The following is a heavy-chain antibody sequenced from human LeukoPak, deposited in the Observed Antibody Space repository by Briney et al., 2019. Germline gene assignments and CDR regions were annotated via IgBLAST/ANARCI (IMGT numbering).Heavy chain of an antibody. V-gene: IGHV1-2*02. CDR3: ARGYYYDSSGGVGAFDI. CDR2: INPNSGGT. D-gene: IGHD3-22*01. Sequence: ASVKVSCKASGYTFTGYYMHWVRQAPGQGPEWMGWINPNSGGTNYAQKLQGRVTMTTDTSTSTAYMELRSLRSDDTAVYYCARGYYYDSSGGVGAFDIWGQGTMVTVSS. J-gene: IGHJ3*02. CDR1: GYTFTGYY.